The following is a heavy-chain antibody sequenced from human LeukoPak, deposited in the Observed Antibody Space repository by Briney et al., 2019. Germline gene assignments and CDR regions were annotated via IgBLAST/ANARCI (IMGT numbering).Heavy chain of an antibody. CDR2: ISYSGST. Sequence: SETLSLTCTVSGGSISSRSYFWGWIRHPPGKGLEWIGSISYSGSTYYNPSLRSRVTILLDTSKNQFSLRLSSVTAADTAVYYCARGVTTPLYYYYHYMDVWGKGTTVTVSS. CDR1: GGSISSRSYF. D-gene: IGHD1-1*01. CDR3: ARGVTTPLYYYYHYMDV. J-gene: IGHJ6*03. V-gene: IGHV4-39*07.